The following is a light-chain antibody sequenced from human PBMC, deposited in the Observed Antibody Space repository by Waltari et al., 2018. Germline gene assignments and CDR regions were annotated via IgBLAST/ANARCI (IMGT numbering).Light chain of an antibody. Sequence: DIQMTQSPSSLSASVGDRVTITCQASQDISNHLNWYRQKPGKAPNLVIYDASNLETGVPSRFSGSGSGTDFTFTIASLQPEDIATYHCQQYDNPPYTFGQGTKLEI. V-gene: IGKV1-33*01. CDR2: DAS. J-gene: IGKJ2*01. CDR1: QDISNH. CDR3: QQYDNPPYT.